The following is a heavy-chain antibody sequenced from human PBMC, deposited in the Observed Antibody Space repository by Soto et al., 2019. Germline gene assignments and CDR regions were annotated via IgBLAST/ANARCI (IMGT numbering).Heavy chain of an antibody. J-gene: IGHJ4*02. CDR2: ISDYGRV. D-gene: IGHD3-3*01. CDR3: ARGGVEPFDC. V-gene: IGHV3-74*01. Sequence: EVQLVESGGGLVQSGGSLRLSCAASGFTFRNYWMQWVRQAPGKGLVWVSRISDYGRVNYADSVECRFTFSRDDAKSELYRQMSSLRLEDTAVYYCARGGVEPFDCWGQGALVTVSS. CDR1: GFTFRNYW.